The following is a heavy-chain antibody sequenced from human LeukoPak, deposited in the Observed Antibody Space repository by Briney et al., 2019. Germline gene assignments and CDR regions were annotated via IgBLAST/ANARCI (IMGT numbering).Heavy chain of an antibody. V-gene: IGHV4-38-2*02. J-gene: IGHJ3*02. CDR3: ARAAWVGAKGLVDI. D-gene: IGHD1-26*01. CDR2: DYHGRRT. CDR1: GYSISSSYY. Sequence: PSETLSLTCTVSGYSISSSYYWGWIPQHPGKGLEWIGSDYHGRRTYYNPSLKSRFTVSIDTYKSQFSLKLSSVTAADTAVYYCARAAWVGAKGLVDIWGQGTMVTVSS.